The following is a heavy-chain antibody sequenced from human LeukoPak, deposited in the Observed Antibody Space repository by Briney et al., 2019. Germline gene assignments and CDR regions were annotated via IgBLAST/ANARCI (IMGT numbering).Heavy chain of an antibody. CDR1: GFDFSSYG. J-gene: IGHJ6*04. Sequence: GGSLRLSCAASGFDFSSYGMHWVRQAPGKGLEWVAYIHYDSTTEDYADSVQGRFTISRDNAKNTLYLQINSLRAEDTAVYYCAELGITMIGGVWGKGTTVTISS. CDR2: IHYDSTTE. V-gene: IGHV3-30*02. CDR3: AELGITMIGGV. D-gene: IGHD3-10*02.